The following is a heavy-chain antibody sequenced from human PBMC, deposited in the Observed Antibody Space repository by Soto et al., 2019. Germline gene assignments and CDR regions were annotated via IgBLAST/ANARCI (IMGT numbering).Heavy chain of an antibody. J-gene: IGHJ4*02. V-gene: IGHV3-48*01. D-gene: IGHD3-10*01. Sequence: GGSLRLSCAASGFTFSSYSMNWVRQAPGKGLEWVSYISSSSSTIYYADSVKGRFTISRDNAKNSLYLQMNSLRSEDTAVYYCARTFYYGSGSYRGGYFDYWGQGTLVTVSS. CDR1: GFTFSSYS. CDR3: ARTFYYGSGSYRGGYFDY. CDR2: ISSSSSTI.